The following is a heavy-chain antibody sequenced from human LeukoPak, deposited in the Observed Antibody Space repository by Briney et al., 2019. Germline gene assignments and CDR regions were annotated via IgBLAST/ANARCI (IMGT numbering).Heavy chain of an antibody. CDR2: INHSGST. CDR1: GGSFSGYY. J-gene: IGHJ6*03. V-gene: IGHV4-34*01. Sequence: SETLSLTCAVYGGSFSGYYWSWIRQPPGKGLEWIGEINHSGSTNYNPSLKSRVTISVDTSKNQFSLKLSSVTAADTAVYYCASTYSNYGYYYYMDVWGEGTTVTVSS. D-gene: IGHD4-11*01. CDR3: ASTYSNYGYYYYMDV.